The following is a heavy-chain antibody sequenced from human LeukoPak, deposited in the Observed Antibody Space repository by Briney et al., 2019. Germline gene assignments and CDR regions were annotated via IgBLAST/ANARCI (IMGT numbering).Heavy chain of an antibody. CDR1: GGSISSSSYY. D-gene: IGHD2-15*01. CDR2: IYYSGST. Sequence: PSETLSLTCTVSGGSISSSSYYWGWIRQPPGKGLERIGSIYYSGSTYYNPSLKSRVTISVDTSKNQFSLKLSSVTAADTAVYYCARRAFLCSGGSCYGRFFDYWGQGTLVTVSS. CDR3: ARRAFLCSGGSCYGRFFDY. J-gene: IGHJ4*02. V-gene: IGHV4-39*01.